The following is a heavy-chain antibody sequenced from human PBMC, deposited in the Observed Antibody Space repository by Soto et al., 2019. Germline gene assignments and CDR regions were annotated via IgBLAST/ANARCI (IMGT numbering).Heavy chain of an antibody. CDR2: IYYSGST. CDR1: GGSISSYY. D-gene: IGHD3-22*01. J-gene: IGHJ5*02. CDR3: ASENYYYDSSVWFAP. V-gene: IGHV4-59*01. Sequence: SETLSLTCSVSGGSISSYYWSWIRQPPGKGLEWIGYIYYSGSTNYNPSLKSRVTISVDTSKNQFSLKLSSVTAADTAVYYCASENYYYDSSVWFAPWGQGTLVTVSS.